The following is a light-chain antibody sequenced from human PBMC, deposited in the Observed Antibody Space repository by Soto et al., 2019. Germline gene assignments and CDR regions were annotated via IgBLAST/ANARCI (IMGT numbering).Light chain of an antibody. CDR2: GAS. J-gene: IGKJ4*01. Sequence: EIVLTQSPATLSLSPGERATLSCRASQSVSSSYLAWYQQKPGLAPRLLIYGASSRATATPDRFRGSGSGTDFTLTINRLEPEDFALYYCQQYSAYPLSFGGGTKVDIK. CDR3: QQYSAYPLS. V-gene: IGKV3D-20*01. CDR1: QSVSSSY.